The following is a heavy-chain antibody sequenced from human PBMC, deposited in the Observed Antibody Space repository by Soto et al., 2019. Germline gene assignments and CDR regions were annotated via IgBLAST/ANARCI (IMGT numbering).Heavy chain of an antibody. J-gene: IGHJ6*04. CDR1: VYSIIGFFYY. D-gene: IGHD4-17*01. Sequence: SETLSLTCIFSVYSIIGFFYYLSLIRQHPWNCLELIGYIYYTGSTYYNPSLQSRVTISVDTSENQFSLRLSSVTAADTAVYYCARDAEVNYSDKGGSENYQGMDVWGKGITVTVSS. CDR3: ARDAEVNYSDKGGSENYQGMDV. CDR2: IYYTGST. V-gene: IGHV4-31*03.